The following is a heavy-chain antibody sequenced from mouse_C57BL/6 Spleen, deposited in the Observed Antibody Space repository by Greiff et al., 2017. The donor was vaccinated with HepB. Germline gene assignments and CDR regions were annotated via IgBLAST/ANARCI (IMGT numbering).Heavy chain of an antibody. CDR1: GYAFSSSW. Sequence: VQLKESGPELVKPGASVKISCKASGYAFSSSWMNWVKQRPGKGLEWIGRIYPGDGDTNYNGKFKGKATLTADKSSSTAYMQLSSLTSEDSAVYFCAGYDAFYYAMDYWGQGTSVTVSS. V-gene: IGHV1-82*01. D-gene: IGHD2-2*01. CDR3: AGYDAFYYAMDY. CDR2: IYPGDGDT. J-gene: IGHJ4*01.